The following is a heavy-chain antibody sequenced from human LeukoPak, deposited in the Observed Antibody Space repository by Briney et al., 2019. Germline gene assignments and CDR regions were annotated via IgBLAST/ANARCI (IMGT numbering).Heavy chain of an antibody. V-gene: IGHV4-59*08. Sequence: SETLSLTCTVSGGSISSYYWSWIRQPPGKGLEWIGYIYYSGSTNYNPSLKSRVTISVDTSKNQFSLKLSSVTAADTAVYYCARHVRGSPVLNFDYWGQGTLVTVSS. CDR2: IYYSGST. CDR3: ARHVRGSPVLNFDY. D-gene: IGHD2-8*01. CDR1: GGSISSYY. J-gene: IGHJ4*02.